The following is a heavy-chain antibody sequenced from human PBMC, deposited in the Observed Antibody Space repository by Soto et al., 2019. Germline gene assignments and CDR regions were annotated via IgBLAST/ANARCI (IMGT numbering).Heavy chain of an antibody. J-gene: IGHJ6*02. V-gene: IGHV3-30*18. Sequence: QVQLVESGGGVVQPGRSLRLSCAASGFTFSSYGMHWVRQAPGKGLEWVAVISYDGSNKYYADSVKGRFTISRDNSKNTLYLQMNSLRAEETAVYYCAKDLGIAAAHYGMDVWGQGTTVTVSS. D-gene: IGHD6-13*01. CDR1: GFTFSSYG. CDR2: ISYDGSNK. CDR3: AKDLGIAAAHYGMDV.